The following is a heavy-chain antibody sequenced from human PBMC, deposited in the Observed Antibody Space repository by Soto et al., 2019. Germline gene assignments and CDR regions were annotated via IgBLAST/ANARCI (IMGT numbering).Heavy chain of an antibody. Sequence: LSLTCSVYGGSIGGYTWTWIRQAPGKGLEWLSYISTSGSPAYYADSVKGRFTISTDNAKNSLYLQMNSLRAEDTAVYYCARESEDLTSNFDYWGQGTLVTVSS. CDR1: GGSIGGYT. J-gene: IGHJ4*02. CDR3: ARESEDLTSNFDY. CDR2: ISTSGSPA. V-gene: IGHV3-11*04.